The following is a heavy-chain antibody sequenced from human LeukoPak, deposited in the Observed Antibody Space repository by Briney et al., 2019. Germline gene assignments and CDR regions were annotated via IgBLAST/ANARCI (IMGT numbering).Heavy chain of an antibody. CDR2: ISGSGGST. J-gene: IGHJ4*02. D-gene: IGHD6-19*01. CDR1: GFTFSSYA. Sequence: PGGSLRLSCAASGFTFSSYAMSWVRQAPGEGLEWVSGISGSGGSTYYADSVKGRFTISRDNSKNTLYLQMNSLRADDTAVYYCASLYTSGWYRDYWGQGTLVTVSS. V-gene: IGHV3-23*01. CDR3: ASLYTSGWYRDY.